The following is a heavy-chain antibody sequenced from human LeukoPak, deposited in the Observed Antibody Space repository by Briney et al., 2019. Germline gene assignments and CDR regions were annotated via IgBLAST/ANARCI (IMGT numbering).Heavy chain of an antibody. D-gene: IGHD1-26*01. V-gene: IGHV1-18*01. Sequence: ASVKVSCKASGYTFTSYGISWVRQAPGQGLEWMGWISAYNGNTNYAQKLQGRVTMTTDTSTSTAYMELRSLRSDDTAVYYCAKKGTMAVGAAAAFDIWGQGTMVTVSS. CDR3: AKKGTMAVGAAAAFDI. CDR2: ISAYNGNT. J-gene: IGHJ3*02. CDR1: GYTFTSYG.